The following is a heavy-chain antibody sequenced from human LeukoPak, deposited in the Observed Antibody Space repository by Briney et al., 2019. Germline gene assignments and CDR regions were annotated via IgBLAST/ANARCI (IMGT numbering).Heavy chain of an antibody. V-gene: IGHV3-30*04. CDR1: GLTFSNSA. CDR2: MSFDGSHE. D-gene: IGHD2-15*01. CDR3: ARGGKCSDGKCYLIDY. J-gene: IGHJ4*02. Sequence: GGSLRLSCVASGLTFSNSAMHWVRQAPGKGLEWVAIMSFDGSHERYGDSVKGRFTLSRVNSKNTLYLQINSLRTEDTAVYYCARGGKCSDGKCYLIDYWGQGTLVTVSS.